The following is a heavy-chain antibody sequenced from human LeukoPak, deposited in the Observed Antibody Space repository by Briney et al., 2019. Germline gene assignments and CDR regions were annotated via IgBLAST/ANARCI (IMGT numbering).Heavy chain of an antibody. V-gene: IGHV4-4*02. D-gene: IGHD3-3*01. CDR2: IYHSGST. CDR1: GGSISSNNW. CDR3: ARAFRGIFGVFEAFDI. J-gene: IGHJ3*02. Sequence: SSETLSLTCAVSGGSISSNNWWSWVRQPPGKGLEWIGEIYHSGSTNYNPSLKSRVTISEDTSKNQFSLKLSSVTAADTAVYYCARAFRGIFGVFEAFDIWGQGTMVTVSS.